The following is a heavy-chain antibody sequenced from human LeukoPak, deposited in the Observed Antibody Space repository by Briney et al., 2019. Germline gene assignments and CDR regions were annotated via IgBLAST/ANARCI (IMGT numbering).Heavy chain of an antibody. CDR3: AKGGSYAPLDQ. Sequence: GGSLRLSCAASRFTFSSSAMSWVRQAPRNGLEWVSAINSIVDDTIYTDSVKGRFTISRENSKKTLYLQMSSLRAEDTAVYYCAKGGSYAPLDQWGQGTLVTVSS. CDR1: RFTFSSSA. J-gene: IGHJ4*02. V-gene: IGHV3-23*01. D-gene: IGHD1-26*01. CDR2: INSIVDDT.